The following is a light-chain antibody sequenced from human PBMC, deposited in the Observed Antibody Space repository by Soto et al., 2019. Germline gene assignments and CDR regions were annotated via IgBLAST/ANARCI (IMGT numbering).Light chain of an antibody. CDR1: QSVSSIY. V-gene: IGKV3-20*01. CDR2: GAS. J-gene: IGKJ1*01. CDR3: QQYGSLPRT. Sequence: EIVLTQSPGTLSLTPGERATLSCRASQSVSSIYLAWYQQKPGQAPRLLIYGASSRATGIPDRFSGSGSGTDFTLTISRLEPEDFAVYYCQQYGSLPRTFGQWTKVEIK.